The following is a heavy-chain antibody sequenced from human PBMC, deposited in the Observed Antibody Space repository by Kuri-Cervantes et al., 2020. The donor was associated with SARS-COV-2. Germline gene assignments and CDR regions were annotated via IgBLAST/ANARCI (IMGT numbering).Heavy chain of an antibody. Sequence: GGSLRLSCTASGFTFSSYWMSWVRQAPGKGLEWVANIKQDGSNKYYAASVKGRFTISRDNSKNTLYLQMNSLRAEDTAVYYCARSFEGWDVWGQGTTVTVSS. D-gene: IGHD3-9*01. CDR1: GFTFSSYW. J-gene: IGHJ6*02. CDR2: IKQDGSNK. V-gene: IGHV3-7*05. CDR3: ARSFEGWDV.